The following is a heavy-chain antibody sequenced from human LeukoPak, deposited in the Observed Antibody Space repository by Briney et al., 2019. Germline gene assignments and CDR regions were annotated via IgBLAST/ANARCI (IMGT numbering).Heavy chain of an antibody. V-gene: IGHV3-66*01. CDR1: GFTVSSNY. CDR3: AKVGTTLAKGHVDY. CDR2: IYSGGST. D-gene: IGHD1-7*01. J-gene: IGHJ4*02. Sequence: GGSLRLSCAASGFTVSSNYMSWVRQAPGKGLEWVSVIYSGGSTYYADSVKGRFTISRDNSKNTLYLQMNSLRAEDTAVYYCAKVGTTLAKGHVDYWGQGTLVTVSS.